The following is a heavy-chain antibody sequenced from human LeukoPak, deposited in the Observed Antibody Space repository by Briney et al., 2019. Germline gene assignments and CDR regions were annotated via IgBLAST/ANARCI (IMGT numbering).Heavy chain of an antibody. J-gene: IGHJ6*03. Sequence: SETLSLTCTVSGGSISRYYWSWIRQPPGKGLDWIGYIYYTGSTYYNPSLKSRVTISVDTSKNQFSLKLNSVTAADTGVYYCARARQLVLGYYYYMDVWGKGTTVTVSS. V-gene: IGHV4-59*01. CDR2: IYYTGST. CDR1: GGSISRYY. CDR3: ARARQLVLGYYYYMDV. D-gene: IGHD6-13*01.